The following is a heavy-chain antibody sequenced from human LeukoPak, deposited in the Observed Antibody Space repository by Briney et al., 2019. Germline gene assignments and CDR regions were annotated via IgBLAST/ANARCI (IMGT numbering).Heavy chain of an antibody. D-gene: IGHD3-10*02. V-gene: IGHV3-48*04. J-gene: IGHJ6*04. CDR1: GFTFGTYA. CDR3: AELGITMIGGV. CDR2: ISSSGSTI. Sequence: GGSLRLSCAASGFTFGTYAMNWVRQAPGKGLEWVSYISSSGSTIYYADSVKGRFTISRDNAKNSLYLQMNSLRAEDTAVYYCAELGITMIGGVWGKGTTVTISS.